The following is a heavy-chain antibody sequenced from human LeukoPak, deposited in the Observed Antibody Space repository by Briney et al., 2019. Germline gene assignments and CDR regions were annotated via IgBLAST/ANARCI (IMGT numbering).Heavy chain of an antibody. CDR3: ARLRGAMTPVTSDFDY. V-gene: IGHV4-39*01. J-gene: IGHJ4*02. D-gene: IGHD4-17*01. Sequence: SETLSLTCTVSGGSISGSSYYWAWIRQPPGKGLEWIGSGFYSGSAYYNPSLKSRLTISVDTSKNQFSLDLSSVTAADAAVYYCARLRGAMTPVTSDFDYWGQGILFTVSS. CDR1: GGSISGSSYY. CDR2: GFYSGSA.